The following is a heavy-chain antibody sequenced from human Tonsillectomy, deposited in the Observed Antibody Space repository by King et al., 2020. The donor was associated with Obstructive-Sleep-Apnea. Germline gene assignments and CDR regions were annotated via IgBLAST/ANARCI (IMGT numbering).Heavy chain of an antibody. Sequence: VQLVESGGGLVQPGGSLRLSCAASGFTFRNYWMSWVRQAPGKGLEWVANIKQDGSEKYYVDSVKGRFAISRDNAKKSLYLQMSSLRVADTAVYYCARNFYYYGNSTAPNDASDVWGQGTMVTVSS. CDR2: IKQDGSEK. CDR1: GFTFRNYW. J-gene: IGHJ3*01. D-gene: IGHD3-22*01. CDR3: ARNFYYYGNSTAPNDASDV. V-gene: IGHV3-7*01.